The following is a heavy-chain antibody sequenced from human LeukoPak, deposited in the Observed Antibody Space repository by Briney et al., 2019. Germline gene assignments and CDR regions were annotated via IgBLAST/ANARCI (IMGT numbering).Heavy chain of an antibody. D-gene: IGHD3-9*01. CDR2: MNPNSGNT. V-gene: IGHV1-8*01. CDR3: ARVAVLRYFDWLRVLWFDP. CDR1: GYTFTSYD. Sequence: GASVKVSCKASGYTFTSYDINWVRQATGQGLEWMGWMNPNSGNTGYAQKFQGRVTMTRNTSISTAYMELSSLRSEDTAVYYCARVAVLRYFDWLRVLWFDPWGQGTLVTVSS. J-gene: IGHJ5*02.